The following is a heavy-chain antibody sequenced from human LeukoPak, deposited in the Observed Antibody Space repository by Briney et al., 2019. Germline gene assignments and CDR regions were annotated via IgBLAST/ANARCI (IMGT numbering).Heavy chain of an antibody. CDR1: GFTFGEYI. CDR2: IRSKVHGGTT. J-gene: IGHJ4*02. D-gene: IGHD5-24*01. CDR3: TRGGMAPDY. V-gene: IGHV3-49*03. Sequence: SLCLSCKASGFTFGEYILSWFRQAPGKGLEWVGFIRSKVHGGTTEYAASVKGRFTILRDDSKSIAYLQMNSLKSEDTAVYYCTRGGMAPDYWGQGTLVTVSS.